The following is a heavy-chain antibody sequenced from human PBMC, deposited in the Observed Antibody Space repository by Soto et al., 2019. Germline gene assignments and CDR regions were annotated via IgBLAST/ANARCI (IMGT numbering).Heavy chain of an antibody. V-gene: IGHV3-7*04. Sequence: EVHLVESGGGLVQPGGSLRLSCAIFESTVSRDWMNWVRQAPGKGLEWVAHINQDGSEKYYVDSVKGRFTISRDNAKKSLYLQMNGLRTADTAMYYCSGGVGDAFWGQGTVVTVSS. CDR1: ESTVSRDW. J-gene: IGHJ4*02. CDR2: INQDGSEK. D-gene: IGHD1-26*01. CDR3: SGGVGDAF.